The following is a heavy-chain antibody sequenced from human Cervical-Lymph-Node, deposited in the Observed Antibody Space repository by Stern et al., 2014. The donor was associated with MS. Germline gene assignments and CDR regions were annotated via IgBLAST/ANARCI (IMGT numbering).Heavy chain of an antibody. D-gene: IGHD5-24*01. CDR1: GFTFRNYG. Sequence: VQLLESGGGVVQPGRSLRLSCVASGFTFRNYGMHWVRQAPGKGLEWVAVISYDGNHKYYADSVKGRFTISSDNAQHTLSLHMNDVRPEDTYVYYCAKVEVATINFYFDYWGQGTLVTVSS. CDR3: AKVEVATINFYFDY. V-gene: IGHV3-30*18. J-gene: IGHJ4*02. CDR2: ISYDGNHK.